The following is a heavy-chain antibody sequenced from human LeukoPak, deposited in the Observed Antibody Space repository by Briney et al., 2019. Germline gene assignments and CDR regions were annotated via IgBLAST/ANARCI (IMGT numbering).Heavy chain of an antibody. D-gene: IGHD3-22*01. Sequence: KTSETLSLTCTVSGGSISSYYWSWIRQPAGKGLEWIGRIYTSGSTNYNPSLKSRVTISVDTSKNQFSLKLSSVTAADTAVYYCASPRGDDSGGYYTWYFHHWGQGILVTVSS. CDR3: ASPRGDDSGGYYTWYFHH. CDR2: IYTSGST. CDR1: GGSISSYY. V-gene: IGHV4-4*07. J-gene: IGHJ1*01.